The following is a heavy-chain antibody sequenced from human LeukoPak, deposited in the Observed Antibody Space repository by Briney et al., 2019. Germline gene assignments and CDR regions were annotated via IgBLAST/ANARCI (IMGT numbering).Heavy chain of an antibody. J-gene: IGHJ4*02. V-gene: IGHV3-9*03. CDR1: GFSFGDYA. CDR2: ISWNSASI. CDR3: AKGIGSLTSSHDPSGYSGAFDY. D-gene: IGHD3-22*01. Sequence: SGGSLRLSCAASGFSFGDYAMHWVRQAPGKGLEWVSGISWNSASIVYAGSVKGRFNISRDNAKKSLYLQMNSLKPEDMALYYCAKGIGSLTSSHDPSGYSGAFDYWGQGTMVTVSS.